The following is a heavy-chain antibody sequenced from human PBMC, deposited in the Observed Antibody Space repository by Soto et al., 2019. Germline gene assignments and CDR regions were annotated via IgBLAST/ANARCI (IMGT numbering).Heavy chain of an antibody. CDR2: IIPIFGTA. D-gene: IGHD3-3*01. CDR1: GGTFCSYA. J-gene: IGHJ4*02. CDR3: ASPSEGDFWSGSYNY. Sequence: QVQLVQSGAEVKKRGSSVKVSCKASGGTFCSYAISWVRQAPGQGLEWMGGIIPIFGTANYAQKFQGRVTITAAESTSTAHKELCSLRSQDTAVYYCASPSEGDFWSGSYNYCGQGTLVTVSS. V-gene: IGHV1-69*01.